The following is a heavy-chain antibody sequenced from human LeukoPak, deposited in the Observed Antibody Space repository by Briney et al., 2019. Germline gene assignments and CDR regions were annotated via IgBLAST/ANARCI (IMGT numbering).Heavy chain of an antibody. CDR3: ARVGRIAAAGTRSGGYFQH. CDR1: GYSISSGYY. CDR2: IYHSGST. V-gene: IGHV4-38-2*02. J-gene: IGHJ1*01. Sequence: SETLSLTCTVSGYSISSGYYWGWIRQPPGKGLEWIGSIYHSGSTYYNPSLKSRVTISVDTSKNQFSLKLSSVTAADTAVYYCARVGRIAAAGTRSGGYFQHWGQGTLVTVSS. D-gene: IGHD6-13*01.